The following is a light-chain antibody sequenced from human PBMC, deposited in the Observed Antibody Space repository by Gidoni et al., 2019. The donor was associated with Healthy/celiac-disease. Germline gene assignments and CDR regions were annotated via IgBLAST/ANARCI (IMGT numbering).Light chain of an antibody. Sequence: EIVMTQSPATLSVSPGERATRSCRASQSVSSNLAWYQQKPGQAPRLLIYGASTRATGIPARFSGSGSGTEFTLTISSLQSEDFAVYYCQQYNNWPLTFXGXTKVXIK. CDR2: GAS. CDR1: QSVSSN. J-gene: IGKJ4*01. CDR3: QQYNNWPLT. V-gene: IGKV3-15*01.